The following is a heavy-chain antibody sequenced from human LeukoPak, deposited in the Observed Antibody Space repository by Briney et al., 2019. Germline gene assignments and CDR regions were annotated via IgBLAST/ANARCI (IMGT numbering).Heavy chain of an antibody. CDR3: ARSRTASIIYFDY. J-gene: IGHJ4*02. Sequence: SETLSLTCTVSGYSISSGYYWGWIRQPPGKGLEWIGSIYYSGSTYYNPSLKSRVTISVDTSKNQFSLKLSSVTAADTAVYYCARSRTASIIYFDYWGQGTLVTVSS. CDR2: IYYSGST. V-gene: IGHV4-38-2*02. D-gene: IGHD5-24*01. CDR1: GYSISSGYY.